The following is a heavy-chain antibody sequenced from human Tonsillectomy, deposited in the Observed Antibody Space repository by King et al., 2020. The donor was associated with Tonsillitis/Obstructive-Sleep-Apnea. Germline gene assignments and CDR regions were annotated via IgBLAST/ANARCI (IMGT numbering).Heavy chain of an antibody. CDR2: IHHSWGS. D-gene: IGHD2-21*01. CDR1: GGSISSDNW. Sequence: VQLQESGPGLVKPSGTLSLTCAVSGGSISSDNWWSWVRQPPGAGLEWIGEIHHSWGSNYNPSLKSRVSISVDTSKNQFSLKLSSVTAADTAVYYCATKHIYVARAIWGQGTMVTVSS. CDR3: ATKHIYVARAI. V-gene: IGHV4-4*02. J-gene: IGHJ3*02.